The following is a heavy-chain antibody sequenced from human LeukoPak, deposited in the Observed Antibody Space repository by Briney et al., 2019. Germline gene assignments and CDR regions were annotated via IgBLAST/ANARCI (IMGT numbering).Heavy chain of an antibody. CDR1: GGSISSHY. J-gene: IGHJ3*02. V-gene: IGHV4-59*11. D-gene: IGHD3-22*01. CDR2: IYFSGRT. CDR3: ARLLDNDSSGDPDTFDM. Sequence: SETLSLTCTVSGGSISSHYWSWIRQPPGKGLEWIGYIYFSGRTQYNPSLQSRVTISVDTSENNFSLKLTSMTAADTAVYYCARLLDNDSSGDPDTFDMWGRGTVVTVPS.